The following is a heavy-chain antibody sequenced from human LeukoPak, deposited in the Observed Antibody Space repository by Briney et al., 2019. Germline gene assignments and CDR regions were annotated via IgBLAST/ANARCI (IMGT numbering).Heavy chain of an antibody. CDR1: GGSISSSNW. J-gene: IGHJ4*02. V-gene: IGHV4-4*02. CDR3: ARGYIGGFHDY. CDR2: IYHSGST. Sequence: SGTLSLTCAVSGGSISSSNWWSWVRQPPGKGLEWIGEIYHSGSTNYNPSLRSRVIISVDKSKNQFSLKLSSVTAADTAVYYCARGYIGGFHDYWGQGTLVTVSS. D-gene: IGHD5-24*01.